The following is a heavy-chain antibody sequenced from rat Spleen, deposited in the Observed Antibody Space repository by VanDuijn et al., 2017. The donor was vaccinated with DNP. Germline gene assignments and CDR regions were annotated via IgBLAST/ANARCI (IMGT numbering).Heavy chain of an antibody. Sequence: EVQLVGSGGGLVQPGRSLKLSCAASGFTFSDYYMDWVRQAPTKGLEWVASISYDGGSTYYRDSVKGRVTISRDNAKSTLYLQMNSLRSEDMATYYCVRWNSGHFDYWGQGVMVTVSS. CDR1: GFTFSDYY. D-gene: IGHD4-3*01. CDR3: VRWNSGHFDY. J-gene: IGHJ2*01. V-gene: IGHV5-22*01. CDR2: ISYDGGST.